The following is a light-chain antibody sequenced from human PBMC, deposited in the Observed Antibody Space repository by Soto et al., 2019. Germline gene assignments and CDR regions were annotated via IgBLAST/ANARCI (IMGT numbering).Light chain of an antibody. J-gene: IGKJ3*01. CDR3: QHSGIT. CDR1: QDISNY. CDR2: DAS. V-gene: IGKV1-33*01. Sequence: DLQMTQSPSSLSASVGDRVTITCQASQDISNYLNWYQQKPGKAPKLLIYDASNLETGVPSRFSGSGSGTDFTFTISSLQPEDIATYYCQHSGITFGPGTKVDIK.